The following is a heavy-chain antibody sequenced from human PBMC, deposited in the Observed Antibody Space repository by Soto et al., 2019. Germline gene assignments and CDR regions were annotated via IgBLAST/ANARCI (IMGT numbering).Heavy chain of an antibody. CDR2: IYYSGST. V-gene: IGHV4-39*01. Sequence: PSETLSLTCTVSGGSISSSSYYWGWIRQPPGKGLEWIGSIYYSGSTYYNPSLKSRVTISVDTSKNQFSLKLSSVTAADTAVYYCARQEGRWSSGWYAFDYWGQGTLVTVSS. CDR3: ARQEGRWSSGWYAFDY. D-gene: IGHD6-19*01. CDR1: GGSISSSSYY. J-gene: IGHJ4*02.